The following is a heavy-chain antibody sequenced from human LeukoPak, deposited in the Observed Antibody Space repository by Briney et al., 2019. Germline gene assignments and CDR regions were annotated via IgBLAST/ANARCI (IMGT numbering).Heavy chain of an antibody. J-gene: IGHJ4*02. Sequence: PGGSLRLSCAASGFTFSSYAMGWVRQAPGKGLEWISAITSGGGSTYHADSVKGRFTISRDNSRNTLYVQMDSLRVEDTAVYYCAKGSSSSRPYYLDYRGQGTLVTVSS. CDR2: ITSGGGST. D-gene: IGHD6-6*01. CDR1: GFTFSSYA. CDR3: AKGSSSSRPYYLDY. V-gene: IGHV3-23*01.